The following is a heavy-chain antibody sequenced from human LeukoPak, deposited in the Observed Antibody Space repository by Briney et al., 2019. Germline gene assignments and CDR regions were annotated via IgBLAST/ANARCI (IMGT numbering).Heavy chain of an antibody. CDR3: ARGYSSGWYCVFNY. J-gene: IGHJ4*02. CDR2: INPNSGGT. CDR1: GYTFTGYY. D-gene: IGHD6-19*01. Sequence: ASVTVSFKASGYTFTGYYMHWVRQAPGQGLEWMGWINPNSGGTNYAQKFQGRVTMTRDTSISTAYMELSRLRSDDTAVYYCARGYSSGWYCVFNYWGQGTLVTVSS. V-gene: IGHV1-2*02.